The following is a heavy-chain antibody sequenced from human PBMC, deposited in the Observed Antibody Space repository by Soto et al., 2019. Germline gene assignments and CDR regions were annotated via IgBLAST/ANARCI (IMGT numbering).Heavy chain of an antibody. J-gene: IGHJ4*02. V-gene: IGHV1-46*03. CDR2: INPSVGST. D-gene: IGHD1-26*01. CDR1: GYTFTSQN. Sequence: ASVKVSCKASGYTFTSQNMHWVRQAPGQGLEWMGVINPSVGSTTYAQKFQGRVTMTRDTSTSTVYMEVSSLRSEDTAVYYCASTXGARFDYWGQGTLVTVSS. CDR3: ASTXGARFDY.